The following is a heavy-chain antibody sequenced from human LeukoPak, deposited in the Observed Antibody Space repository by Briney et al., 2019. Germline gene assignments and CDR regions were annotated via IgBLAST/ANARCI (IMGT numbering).Heavy chain of an antibody. V-gene: IGHV4-39*07. CDR3: AREGFELELTHYYYYMDV. CDR1: GGSISRSRDY. Sequence: SETLSLTCTVSGGSISRSRDYWGWIRQPPGKGLEWIGSIYYSGSTYYNPSLKSRVTISGDTSKNRFSLKLSSVTAADTAMYYCAREGFELELTHYYYYMDVWGKGTTVTVSS. CDR2: IYYSGST. J-gene: IGHJ6*03. D-gene: IGHD1-7*01.